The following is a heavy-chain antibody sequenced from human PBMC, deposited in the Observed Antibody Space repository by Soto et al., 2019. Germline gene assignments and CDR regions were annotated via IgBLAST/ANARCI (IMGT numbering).Heavy chain of an antibody. CDR1: GDSVSSGDYY. V-gene: IGHV4-61*08. CDR2: VYFSGST. Sequence: ASGDLSLTCSVPGDSVSSGDYYWSWIRQPPGKGLEWIGHVYFSGSTNYIPSLKSRLTMSVDTAKNQFSLKLNSVSAADTAAYYCARIPVDTYQVYWSDPWGQGTQVTVSS. D-gene: IGHD5-18*01. J-gene: IGHJ5*02. CDR3: ARIPVDTYQVYWSDP.